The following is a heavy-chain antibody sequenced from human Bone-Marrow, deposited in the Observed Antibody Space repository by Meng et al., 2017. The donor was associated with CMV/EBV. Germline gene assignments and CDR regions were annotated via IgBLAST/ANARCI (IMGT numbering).Heavy chain of an antibody. J-gene: IGHJ4*02. D-gene: IGHD2-2*01. CDR2: IKPDRSER. V-gene: IGHV3-7*01. Sequence: GESLKISCATSGFTFNSYWMTWVRQAPGKGLEWVANIKPDRSERYYVDSVKGRFTISRDNAKNSLYLQLSTVRADDTAVYYCARDSYCSSTSCGRGGVHYWGQGTLVTVSS. CDR1: GFTFNSYW. CDR3: ARDSYCSSTSCGRGGVHY.